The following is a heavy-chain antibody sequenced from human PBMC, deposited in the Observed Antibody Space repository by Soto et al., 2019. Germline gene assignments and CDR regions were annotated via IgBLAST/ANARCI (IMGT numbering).Heavy chain of an antibody. CDR2: ISSSSSYI. CDR1: GFTFSSYS. V-gene: IGHV3-21*01. D-gene: IGHD2-2*02. J-gene: IGHJ3*02. CDR3: ARDLVVVPAAIRRAFDI. Sequence: GGSLRLSCAASGFTFSSYSMNRVRQAPGKGLEWVSSISSSSSYIYYADSVKGRFTISRDNAKNSLYLQMNSLRAEDTAVYYCARDLVVVPAAIRRAFDIWGQGTMVTVSS.